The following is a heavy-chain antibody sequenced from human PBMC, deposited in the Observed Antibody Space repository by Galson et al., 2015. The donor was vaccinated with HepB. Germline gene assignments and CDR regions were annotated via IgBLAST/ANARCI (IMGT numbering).Heavy chain of an antibody. CDR2: SRNKPNSYTT. D-gene: IGHD2-2*01. V-gene: IGHV3-72*01. Sequence: SLRLSCAASGFTFSDHYMDWVRQAPGEGLEWVGRSRNKPNSYTTEYAVSVKGRFTISRDDSKNSVYLQMNSLKTEDTAVYYCTRGAGEYCSSSSCPYYYYGMDVWGQGTTVTVSS. J-gene: IGHJ6*02. CDR3: TRGAGEYCSSSSCPYYYYGMDV. CDR1: GFTFSDHY.